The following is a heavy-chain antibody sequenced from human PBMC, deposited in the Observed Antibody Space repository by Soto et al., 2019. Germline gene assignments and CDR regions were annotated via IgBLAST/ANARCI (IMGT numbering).Heavy chain of an antibody. CDR1: GGTFSTHG. CDR2: IIPILGKA. CDR3: ARDTVMVTFDY. J-gene: IGHJ4*02. D-gene: IGHD5-18*01. V-gene: IGHV1-69*01. Sequence: QVQLVQSGVEVKKPGSSVKVSCKASGGTFSTHGISWVRQAPGQGLEWMGGIIPILGKANYAQKFRGRVTITADESASTVYMELSSLRSEDTAVYYCARDTVMVTFDYWGQGTLVTVSS.